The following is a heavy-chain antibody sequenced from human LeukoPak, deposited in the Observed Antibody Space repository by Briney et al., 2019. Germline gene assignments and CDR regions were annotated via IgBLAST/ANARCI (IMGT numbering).Heavy chain of an antibody. CDR2: ISYDGSNI. J-gene: IGHJ4*02. CDR1: GFTFSTYA. Sequence: GGSLRLSCAASGFTFSTYAMHWVRQAPGKGLEWVADISYDGSNIYYADSVKGRFTISRDNSKNTLYLQMNSLGAEDTAVYYCAGDAPFSRAGFDYWGQGTLVTVSS. V-gene: IGHV3-30-3*01. CDR3: AGDAPFSRAGFDY.